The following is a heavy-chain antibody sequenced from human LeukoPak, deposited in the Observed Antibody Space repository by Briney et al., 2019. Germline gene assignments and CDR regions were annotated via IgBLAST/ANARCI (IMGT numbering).Heavy chain of an antibody. D-gene: IGHD5-24*01. CDR1: GFTFRTSA. V-gene: IGHV3-30*04. Sequence: AGSLRLSCADSGFTFRTSAMHWVRQAPGKGLEWVAVMSFDGSNANYADSVRGRFTISRDNAKNTLFLQMSSLRSEDTAVYYCARGSGYNLVSWGQGTLVTVSS. CDR3: ARGSGYNLVS. J-gene: IGHJ5*02. CDR2: MSFDGSNA.